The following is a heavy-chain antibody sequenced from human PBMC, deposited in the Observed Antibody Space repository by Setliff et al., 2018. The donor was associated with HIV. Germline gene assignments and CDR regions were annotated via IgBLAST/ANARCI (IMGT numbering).Heavy chain of an antibody. CDR3: ARDDYLDSSGYEGASY. V-gene: IGHV4-39*01. CDR2: IYFSGST. J-gene: IGHJ4*02. CDR1: GDSISSGGYY. D-gene: IGHD3-22*01. Sequence: SETLSLTCTVSGDSISSGGYYWSWIRQPPGKGLEWVGSIYFSGSTYYNPSLKSRVTISVDTSKNQFSLKLSSVTAADTAVYYCARDDYLDSSGYEGASYWGRGTLVTSPQ.